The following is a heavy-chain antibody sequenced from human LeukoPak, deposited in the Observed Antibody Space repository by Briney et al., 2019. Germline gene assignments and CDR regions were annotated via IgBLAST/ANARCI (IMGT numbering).Heavy chain of an antibody. V-gene: IGHV4-34*01. CDR1: GGSFSGYY. J-gene: IGHJ4*02. CDR3: ARRIGGSYFGY. CDR2: INHSGST. D-gene: IGHD1-26*01. Sequence: SETLSLTCAVYGGSFSGYYWSWIRQPPGKGLEWIGEINHSGSTNYNPSLKSRVTISVDTSKNQFSLKLSSVTAADTAVYYCARRIGGSYFGYWGQGTLVTVSS.